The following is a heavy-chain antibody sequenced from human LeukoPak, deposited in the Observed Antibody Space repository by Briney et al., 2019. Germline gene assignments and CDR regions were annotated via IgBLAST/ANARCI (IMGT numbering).Heavy chain of an antibody. CDR2: ISYDGSNK. J-gene: IGHJ6*02. D-gene: IGHD1-26*01. V-gene: IGHV3-30-3*01. Sequence: TGGSLRLSCAASGFTFSSYAMHWVRQAPGKGLEWVAVISYDGSNKYYADSVKGRFTISRDNSKNTLYLQMNSLRAEDTAVCYCARDSPARVGATRPLVCMDVWGQGTTVTVSS. CDR1: GFTFSSYA. CDR3: ARDSPARVGATRPLVCMDV.